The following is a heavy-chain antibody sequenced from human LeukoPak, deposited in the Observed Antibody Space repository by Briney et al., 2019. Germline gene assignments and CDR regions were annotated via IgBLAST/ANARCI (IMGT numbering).Heavy chain of an antibody. CDR2: IYYSGST. CDR1: GGSISSHY. D-gene: IGHD2-2*01. V-gene: IGHV4-59*11. Sequence: SETLSLTCTVSGGSISSHYWSWIRQPPGKGLEWIGYIYYSGSTNYNPSLKSRVTISVDTSKNQFSLKLSSVTAADTAVYYCARGQCQLLYHYYCMDVWGKGTTVTVSS. J-gene: IGHJ6*03. CDR3: ARGQCQLLYHYYCMDV.